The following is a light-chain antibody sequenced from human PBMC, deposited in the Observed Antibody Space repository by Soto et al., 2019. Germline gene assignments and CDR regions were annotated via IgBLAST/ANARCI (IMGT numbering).Light chain of an antibody. V-gene: IGKV3-20*01. Sequence: EIVLTQSPVTLSLSPGESATLSCRASQSVSSSKVAWYQQKPGQAPRLLIYGASSRATGIPDRFSGVGSETDFTLTINRLEPEDFAVYYCQQNATSPHTFGQGTKLEIK. J-gene: IGKJ2*01. CDR1: QSVSSSK. CDR3: QQNATSPHT. CDR2: GAS.